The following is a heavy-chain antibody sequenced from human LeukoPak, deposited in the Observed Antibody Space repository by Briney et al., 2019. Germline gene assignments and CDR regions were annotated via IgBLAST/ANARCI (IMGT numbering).Heavy chain of an antibody. CDR2: ISSSSSTI. V-gene: IGHV3-48*04. Sequence: GGSLRLSCAASGFTFSSYSMNWVRQAPGKGLEWVSYISSSSSTIYYADSVKGRSTISRDNAKNSLYLQMNSLRAEDTAVYYCARDYGDYVRAFDYWGQGTLVTVSS. CDR1: GFTFSSYS. D-gene: IGHD4-17*01. CDR3: ARDYGDYVRAFDY. J-gene: IGHJ4*02.